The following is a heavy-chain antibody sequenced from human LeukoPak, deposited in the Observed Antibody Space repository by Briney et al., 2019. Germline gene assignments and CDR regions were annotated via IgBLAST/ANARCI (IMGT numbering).Heavy chain of an antibody. CDR3: VRHTLDYYDSSGYYYSHHYFDN. V-gene: IGHV4-59*08. D-gene: IGHD3-22*01. J-gene: IGHJ4*02. CDR1: GDSISDNY. CDR2: VYHSGTT. Sequence: SETLSLTCTVSGDSISDNYWSWIRQPPGKGLEWIGYVYHSGTTDYNPSLKSRVTISVDTSKNQFSLELTSVTAADTAVYYCVRHTLDYYDSSGYYYSHHYFDNWGQGTLVTVSS.